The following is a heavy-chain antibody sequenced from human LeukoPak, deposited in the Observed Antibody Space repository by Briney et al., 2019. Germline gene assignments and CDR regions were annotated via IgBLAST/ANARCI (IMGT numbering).Heavy chain of an antibody. CDR2: IINSRSYI. D-gene: IGHD3-3*01. Sequence: GGSLRLSCAPSGFTFSSYSMNCVREAPGRGLECVSSIINSRSYIYYPDSVKGRFTISRDNAKNSMYMHMNSLRAEDMALYYCARDNKHSVLRFSEWSHSDLDYWGQGTLVTVSS. V-gene: IGHV3-21*01. CDR3: ARDNKHSVLRFSEWSHSDLDY. J-gene: IGHJ4*02. CDR1: GFTFSSYS.